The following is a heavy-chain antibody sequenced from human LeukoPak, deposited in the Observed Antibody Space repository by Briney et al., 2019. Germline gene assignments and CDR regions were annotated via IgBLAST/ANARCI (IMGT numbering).Heavy chain of an antibody. D-gene: IGHD2-8*01. CDR1: GYTFTGYY. CDR2: INPNSGGT. Sequence: ASVKVSCKASGYTFTGYYMHWVRQAPGQGLEWMGWINPNSGGTNYAQKFQGRVTMTRDTSISTAYMEMSSLTSDDTAVYYCARSAGHCNNGVCFTDYYIDVWGTGTTVTVSS. V-gene: IGHV1-2*02. J-gene: IGHJ6*03. CDR3: ARSAGHCNNGVCFTDYYIDV.